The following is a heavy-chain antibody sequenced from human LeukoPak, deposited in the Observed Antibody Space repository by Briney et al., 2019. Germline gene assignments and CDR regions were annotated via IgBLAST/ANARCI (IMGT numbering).Heavy chain of an antibody. V-gene: IGHV1-46*01. CDR1: GYTFTSYY. CDR3: ARVQAATMGDY. D-gene: IGHD5-12*01. CDR2: INPSGGST. J-gene: IGHJ4*02. Sequence: ASVKVSCKASGYTFTSYYMHWVRQAPGQGLEWMGIINPSGGSTSYAQKLQGRVTMTTDASTSTAYMELRSLRSDDTAVYYCARVQAATMGDYWGQGTLVTVSS.